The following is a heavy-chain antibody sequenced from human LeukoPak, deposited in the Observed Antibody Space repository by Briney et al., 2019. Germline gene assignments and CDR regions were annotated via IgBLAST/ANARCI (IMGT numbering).Heavy chain of an antibody. D-gene: IGHD2-2*01. V-gene: IGHV1-69*05. CDR1: GGTFSSYA. Sequence: ASVKVSCKASGGTFSSYAISWVRQAPVQGLEWMGGIIPIFGTANYAQKFQGRVTITTDESTSTAYMELSSLRSEDTAVYYCARSRDIVVAPAANYYYYYMDVWGKGTTVTVSS. CDR3: ARSRDIVVAPAANYYYYYMDV. J-gene: IGHJ6*03. CDR2: IIPIFGTA.